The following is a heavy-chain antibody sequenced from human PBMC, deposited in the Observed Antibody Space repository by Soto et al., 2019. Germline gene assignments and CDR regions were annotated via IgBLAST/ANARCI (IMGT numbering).Heavy chain of an antibody. CDR3: AKDSVTIFGVVIPTPSMDV. D-gene: IGHD3-3*01. Sequence: GGSLRLSCAASGFTFSSYGMHWVRQAPGKGLERVAVISYDGSNKYYADSVKGRFTISRDNSKNTLYLQMKSLRAEDTAVYYYAKDSVTIFGVVIPTPSMDVWGQGTTVTVSS. CDR2: ISYDGSNK. J-gene: IGHJ6*02. CDR1: GFTFSSYG. V-gene: IGHV3-30*18.